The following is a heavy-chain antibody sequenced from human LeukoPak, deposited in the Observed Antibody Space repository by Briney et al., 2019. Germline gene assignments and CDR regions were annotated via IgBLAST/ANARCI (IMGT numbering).Heavy chain of an antibody. J-gene: IGHJ5*02. Sequence: GASVKVSCKVSGYTLTELSMHWVRQAPGKGLEWMGGFDPEDGETIYAQKFQGRVTMTEDTSTDTAYMELSSLRAEDTAVYYCARDIVVVPLVMGWFDPWGQGTLVTVSS. CDR1: GYTLTELS. CDR3: ARDIVVVPLVMGWFDP. CDR2: FDPEDGET. V-gene: IGHV1-24*01. D-gene: IGHD2-2*01.